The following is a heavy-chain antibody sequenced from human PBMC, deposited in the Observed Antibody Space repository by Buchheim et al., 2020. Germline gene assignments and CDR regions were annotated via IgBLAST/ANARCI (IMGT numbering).Heavy chain of an antibody. CDR3: AKDQDYGGAEYYFDY. Sequence: QVQLVESGGGVVQPGRSLRLSCAASGFTFRNYAIHWVRQAPGKGLEWVAVISSDGRDKHYAVAVKGRFTISRDNSKNTPYLQINSLRPEDTAVYYCAKDQDYGGAEYYFDYWGQGTL. D-gene: IGHD4-23*01. CDR1: GFTFRNYA. J-gene: IGHJ4*02. V-gene: IGHV3-30*18. CDR2: ISSDGRDK.